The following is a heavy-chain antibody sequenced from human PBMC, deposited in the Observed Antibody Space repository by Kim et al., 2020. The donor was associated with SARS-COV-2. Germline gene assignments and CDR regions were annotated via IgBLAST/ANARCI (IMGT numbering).Heavy chain of an antibody. CDR1: GFSLSTSGMC. CDR3: ARIRYHCSRTNCQDDYFDY. J-gene: IGHJ4*02. D-gene: IGHD2-2*01. V-gene: IGHV2-70*11. Sequence: SGPTLVKPTQTLTLTCTFSGFSLSTSGMCVSWIRQPPGEALEWLARIDWDDDKYYSTSLKTRLTISKDTSKNQVVLTMTNMDPVDTATYYCARIRYHCSRTNCQDDYFDYWGQGTRVTVSS. CDR2: IDWDDDK.